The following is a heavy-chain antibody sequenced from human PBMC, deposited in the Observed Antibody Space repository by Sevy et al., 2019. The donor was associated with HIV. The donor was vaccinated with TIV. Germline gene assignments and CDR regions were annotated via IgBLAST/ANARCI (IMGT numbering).Heavy chain of an antibody. J-gene: IGHJ4*02. CDR3: ARDRGEILRSAFNY. V-gene: IGHV3-30*04. Sequence: GGSLRLSCAASGFSFSEYGVHWVRQAPGKGLEWVAVISHDGRNNKYNPDSVKGRFTISRDNSKNTLYLQMNSLRAEDTAIYYCARDRGEILRSAFNYWGQGTLVTVSS. CDR2: ISHDGRNNK. D-gene: IGHD3-10*01. CDR1: GFSFSEYG.